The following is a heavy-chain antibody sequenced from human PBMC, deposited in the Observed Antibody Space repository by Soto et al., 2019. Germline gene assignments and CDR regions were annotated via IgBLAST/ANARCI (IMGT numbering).Heavy chain of an antibody. CDR1: GGSISSSSYY. Sequence: SETLSLTCTVSGGSISSSSYYWGWIRQPPGKGLEWIGSIYYSGSTYYNPSLKSRVTISVDTSKNKFSLKLSFVTAADTAVYYCARGLHGSGSNRGFYYYYYGMDVWGQGTTVTVSS. J-gene: IGHJ6*02. V-gene: IGHV4-39*07. CDR2: IYYSGST. D-gene: IGHD3-10*01. CDR3: ARGLHGSGSNRGFYYYYYGMDV.